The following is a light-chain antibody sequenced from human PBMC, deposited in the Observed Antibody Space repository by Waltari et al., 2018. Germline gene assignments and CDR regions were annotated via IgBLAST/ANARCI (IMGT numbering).Light chain of an antibody. V-gene: IGKV3-20*01. CDR3: QQYGSSPS. Sequence: EIVLTQSPGTLSLSPGERATLSCRASQSVSSSYLAWYQQKPGQAPRLLIYGASSRATGIPDRLSGSGSGTDFTLTISRLEPEDFAVYYCQQYGSSPSFGPGTKVDIK. CDR1: QSVSSSY. J-gene: IGKJ3*01. CDR2: GAS.